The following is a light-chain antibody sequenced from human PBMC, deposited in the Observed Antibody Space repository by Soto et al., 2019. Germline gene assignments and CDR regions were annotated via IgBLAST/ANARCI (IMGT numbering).Light chain of an antibody. CDR3: QQSGSSLWT. V-gene: IGKV3-20*01. CDR1: QSIGSDS. CDR2: DTS. Sequence: EIVLTQAPGTLSLSPGQRATLSCRASQSIGSDSLAWYQQKPGQAPRLLIYDTSTRATGIPDMFGGSGSGTDFTLTISRLEPEDFAVYSCQQSGSSLWTFGQGTKVEIK. J-gene: IGKJ1*01.